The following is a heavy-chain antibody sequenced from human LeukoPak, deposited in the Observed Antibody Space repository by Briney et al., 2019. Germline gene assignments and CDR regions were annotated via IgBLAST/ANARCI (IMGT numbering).Heavy chain of an antibody. V-gene: IGHV3-13*01. CDR3: ARVRGSAFDM. CDR2: IGTPGET. D-gene: IGHD3-10*01. J-gene: IGHJ3*02. Sequence: GGSLRLSCAASGFSVGSYDMHWVRQAPGKGLEWVSSIGTPGETYYVGSVKGRFTTSRENAKNSLHLQMNNLRAGDTAVYYCARVRGSAFDMWGQGTMVTVSS. CDR1: GFSVGSYD.